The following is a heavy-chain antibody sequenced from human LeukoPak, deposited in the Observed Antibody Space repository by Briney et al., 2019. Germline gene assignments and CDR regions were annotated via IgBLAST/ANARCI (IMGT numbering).Heavy chain of an antibody. D-gene: IGHD1-14*01. CDR2: ISSSSTYI. CDR1: GFSFSTYY. Sequence: KPGGSLRLSCAASGFSFSTYYVNWVRQAPGKGLEWVSCISSSSTYIYYSDSVRGRFAISRDNAKNSLYLQMNSLRAEGTAVYYCVRENHGSFDYWGQGSLVTVSS. V-gene: IGHV3-21*01. J-gene: IGHJ4*02. CDR3: VRENHGSFDY.